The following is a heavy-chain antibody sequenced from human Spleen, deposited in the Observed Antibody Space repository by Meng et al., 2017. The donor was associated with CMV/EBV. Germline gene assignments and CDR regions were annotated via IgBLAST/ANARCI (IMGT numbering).Heavy chain of an antibody. V-gene: IGHV1-18*01. CDR3: ARDTVVPAATSHFQH. CDR1: GYTLSECG. Sequence: CGYTLSECGIGGVRQGPGQGLGWMGWISAYNGNTNYAQNLQGRVTMTTDTSTSTAYMELRSLRSDDTAVYYCARDTVVPAATSHFQHWGQGTLVTVSS. CDR2: ISAYNGNT. J-gene: IGHJ1*01. D-gene: IGHD2-2*01.